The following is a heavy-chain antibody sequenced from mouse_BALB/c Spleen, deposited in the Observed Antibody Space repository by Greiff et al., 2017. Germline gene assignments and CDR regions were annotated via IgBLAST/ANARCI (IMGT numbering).Heavy chain of an antibody. V-gene: IGHV3-8*02. D-gene: IGHD2-13*01. CDR1: GDSITSGY. Sequence: DVKLQESGPSLVKPSQTLSLTCSVTGDSITSGYWNWIRKFPGNKLEYMGYISYSGSTYYNPSLKSRISITRDTSKNQYYLQLNSVTTEDTATYYCARYDYEGGYAMDYWGQGTSVTVSS. CDR2: ISYSGST. J-gene: IGHJ4*01. CDR3: ARYDYEGGYAMDY.